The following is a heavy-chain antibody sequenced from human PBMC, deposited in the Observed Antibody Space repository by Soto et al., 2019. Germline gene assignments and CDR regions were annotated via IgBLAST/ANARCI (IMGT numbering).Heavy chain of an antibody. J-gene: IGHJ4*02. CDR3: AKEKSRYDRSGYYRPDY. Sequence: QVQLVQSGAEVKKPGSSVKVSCKSSGDTFSSYAISWVRQAPGQGLEWMGGIIPMLGTPSYAQKFQDRVTITANKFTSTAYMEVSGLRSEDTAVYYCAKEKSRYDRSGYYRPDYWGQGTLVTVSS. CDR2: IIPMLGTP. CDR1: GDTFSSYA. D-gene: IGHD3-22*01. V-gene: IGHV1-69*06.